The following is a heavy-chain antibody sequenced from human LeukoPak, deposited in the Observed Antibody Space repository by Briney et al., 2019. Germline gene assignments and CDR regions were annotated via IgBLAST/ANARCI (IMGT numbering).Heavy chain of an antibody. CDR2: IYYSGST. CDR3: ARVEVDYYYYGMDV. V-gene: IGHV4-59*01. Sequence: SETLSLTCTVSGGSISSYYWSWLRQPPGKGLEWIGYIYYSGSTNYNPSLKSRVTISVDTSKNQFSLKLSSVTAADTAVYYCARVEVDYYYYGMDVWGQGTTVTVSS. CDR1: GGSISSYY. J-gene: IGHJ6*02.